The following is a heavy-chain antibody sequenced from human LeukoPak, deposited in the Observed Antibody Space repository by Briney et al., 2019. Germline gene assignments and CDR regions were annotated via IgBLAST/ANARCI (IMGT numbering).Heavy chain of an antibody. CDR1: GGSISSYY. V-gene: IGHV4-59*12. D-gene: IGHD1-26*01. Sequence: PSETLSLTCTVSGGSISSYYWIWIRQPPGKGLEWTGYIYYSGSTNYNPSLKSRVTISVDTSKNEFSLKLSSVTAADTAVYYCARGSGSYLAPFDYWGQGTLVTVSS. J-gene: IGHJ4*02. CDR3: ARGSGSYLAPFDY. CDR2: IYYSGST.